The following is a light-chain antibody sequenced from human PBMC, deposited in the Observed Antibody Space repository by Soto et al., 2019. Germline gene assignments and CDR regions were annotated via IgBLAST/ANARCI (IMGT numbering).Light chain of an antibody. V-gene: IGLV2-23*01. CDR1: SSDVGRYDL. CDR3: CSYGGSATPII. CDR2: EDN. Sequence: QSALTQPASVSGSPGQSITIPCTGTSSDVGRYDLVSWYQHHPGKAPKMIIFEDNKRPSGVSDRFSGSKSGSTASLTIAGLQADVEGDYYCCSYGGSATPIIFGGGTKLTVL. J-gene: IGLJ2*01.